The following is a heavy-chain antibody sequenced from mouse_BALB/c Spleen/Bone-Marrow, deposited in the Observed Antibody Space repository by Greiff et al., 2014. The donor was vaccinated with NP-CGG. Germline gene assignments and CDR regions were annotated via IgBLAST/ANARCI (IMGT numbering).Heavy chain of an antibody. D-gene: IGHD1-1*01. CDR2: IYPGDGDT. Sequence: VKLMESGPELVKPGASVKISCTGSGYAFSSSWLNWVKQRPGQGLEWIGRIYPGDGDTNSNGRFKGKATLTADRSSNTAYMQLSSLTSVDSAVCFCARSAYYGSSYGAMDYWGQGTSVTVSS. V-gene: IGHV1-82*01. CDR1: GYAFSSSW. J-gene: IGHJ4*01. CDR3: ARSAYYGSSYGAMDY.